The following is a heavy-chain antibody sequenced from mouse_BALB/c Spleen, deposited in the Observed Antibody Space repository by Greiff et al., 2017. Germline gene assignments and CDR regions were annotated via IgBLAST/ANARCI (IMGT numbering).Heavy chain of an antibody. CDR2: ISSGSSTI. CDR1: GFTFSSFG. CDR3: ACPPYGNYVGNWFAY. V-gene: IGHV5-17*02. Sequence: EVKLMESGGGLVQPGGSRKLSCAASGFTFSSFGMHWVRQAPGKGLEWVAYISSGSSTIYYADKVKGRFTISRDNPKTTLFLQITSLRSEDTARYYCACPPYGNYVGNWFAYWGQGTLVTVSA. D-gene: IGHD2-10*02. J-gene: IGHJ3*01.